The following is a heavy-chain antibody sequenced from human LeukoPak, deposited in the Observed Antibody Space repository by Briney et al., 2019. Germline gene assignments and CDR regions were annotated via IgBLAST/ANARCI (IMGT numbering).Heavy chain of an antibody. Sequence: SETLSLTCTVSGDSISDYYWSWIRQPPGKGLEWIGYIYYSGSTNYNPSLKSRVTISVDTSRNQFSLKLSSATAADTAVYYCARDFMGKQLVIRALGDDPWGQGTLVTVSS. D-gene: IGHD6-6*01. CDR3: ARDFMGKQLVIRALGDDP. V-gene: IGHV4-59*01. J-gene: IGHJ5*02. CDR1: GDSISDYY. CDR2: IYYSGST.